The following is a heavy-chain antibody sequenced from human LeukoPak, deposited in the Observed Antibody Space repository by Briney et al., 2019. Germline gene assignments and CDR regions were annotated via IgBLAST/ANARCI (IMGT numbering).Heavy chain of an antibody. CDR2: ISNDGSRK. CDR3: ARDRAWNYFDY. J-gene: IGHJ4*02. Sequence: GGSLRFSCAPSGFTFSRHGMHWVRQAPGKGLEWVAIISNDGSRKYYAHSVEGRFTISRDNSKNTLYLQMDSLRAEDTAVYYCARDRAWNYFDYWGQGTLVTVSS. CDR1: GFTFSRHG. D-gene: IGHD3-3*01. V-gene: IGHV3-30*03.